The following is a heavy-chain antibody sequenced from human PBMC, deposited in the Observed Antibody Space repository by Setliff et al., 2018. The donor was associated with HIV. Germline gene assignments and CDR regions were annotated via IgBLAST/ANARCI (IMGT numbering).Heavy chain of an antibody. D-gene: IGHD3-10*01. V-gene: IGHV4-4*09. CDR1: GGSISSYY. CDR2: IYTSGSP. Sequence: SETLSLTCTVSGGSISSYYWSWIRQSPGKRLEWIGNIYTSGSPNYNPSLKSRVIISVDTSKNQFYLRLGSVTAADTAVYYCVRHGDGSGSFYYYGMDVWGQGTTVTVSS. CDR3: VRHGDGSGSFYYYGMDV. J-gene: IGHJ6*02.